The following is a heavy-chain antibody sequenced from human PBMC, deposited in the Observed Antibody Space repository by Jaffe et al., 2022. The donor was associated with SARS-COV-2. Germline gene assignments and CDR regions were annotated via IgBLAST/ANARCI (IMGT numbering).Heavy chain of an antibody. Sequence: QVQLVQSGAEVKKPGASVKVSCKASGYTFTSYAMHWVRQAPGQRLEWMGWINAGNGNTKYSQKFQGRVTITRDTSASTAYMELSSLRSEDTAVYYCARDGWGMDIVALQKPGFHGMDVWGQGTTVTVSS. V-gene: IGHV1-3*01. CDR1: GYTFTSYA. CDR3: ARDGWGMDIVALQKPGFHGMDV. D-gene: IGHD2-2*03. J-gene: IGHJ6*02. CDR2: INAGNGNT.